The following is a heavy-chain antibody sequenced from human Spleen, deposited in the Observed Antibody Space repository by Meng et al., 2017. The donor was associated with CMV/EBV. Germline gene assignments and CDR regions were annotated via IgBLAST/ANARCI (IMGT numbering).Heavy chain of an antibody. CDR1: GYTFTSFA. D-gene: IGHD1-26*01. Sequence: SVKVSCKASGYTFTSFAINWVRQAPGQGLEWMGGISPILGTANYAQKFQGTVTITTDESTSTAYMELSSLRSEDTAVYYCARDGSVIVGGNYYYGMDVWGQGTTVTVSS. CDR2: ISPILGTA. CDR3: ARDGSVIVGGNYYYGMDV. J-gene: IGHJ6*02. V-gene: IGHV1-69*05.